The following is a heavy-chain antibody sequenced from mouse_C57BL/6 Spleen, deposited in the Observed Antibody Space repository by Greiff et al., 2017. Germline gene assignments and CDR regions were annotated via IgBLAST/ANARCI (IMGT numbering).Heavy chain of an antibody. D-gene: IGHD1-1*01. CDR3: ARSQITTVVAYYFDY. CDR2: IDPSDSYT. Sequence: QVQLQQPGAELVMPGASVKLSCKASGYTFTSYWMHWVKQRPGQGLEWIGEIDPSDSYTNYNQKFKGKSTLTVDKSSSTAYMQLSSLTSEDSAVYYCARSQITTVVAYYFDYWGQGTTLTVSS. V-gene: IGHV1-69*01. CDR1: GYTFTSYW. J-gene: IGHJ2*01.